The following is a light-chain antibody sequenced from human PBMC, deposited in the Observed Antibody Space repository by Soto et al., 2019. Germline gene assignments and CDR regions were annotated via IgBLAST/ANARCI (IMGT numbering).Light chain of an antibody. CDR1: QGVSAY. V-gene: IGKV1-39*01. J-gene: IGKJ1*01. Sequence: DIQMTQSPSSLSASVGDRVTITCRASQGVSAYLLWFQQKPGKAPKYLIQSASSLQSGVPSTFSGSGSGTDFTLTINSLHPEDFATYYCLQVYNFPRTFGQGTKVDI. CDR3: LQVYNFPRT. CDR2: SAS.